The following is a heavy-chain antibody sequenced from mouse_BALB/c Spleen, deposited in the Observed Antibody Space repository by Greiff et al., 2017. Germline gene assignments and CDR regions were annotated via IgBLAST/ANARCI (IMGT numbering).Heavy chain of an antibody. CDR1: GYSITSGYY. J-gene: IGHJ2*01. V-gene: IGHV3-6*02. CDR2: ISYDGSN. CDR3: AGYEDY. D-gene: IGHD2-2*01. Sequence: DVKLQESGPGLVKPSQSLSLTCSVTGYSITSGYYWNWIRQFPGNKLEWMGYISYDGSNNYNPSLKNRISITRDTSKNQFFLKLNSVTTEDTATYYCAGYEDYWGQGTTLTVSS.